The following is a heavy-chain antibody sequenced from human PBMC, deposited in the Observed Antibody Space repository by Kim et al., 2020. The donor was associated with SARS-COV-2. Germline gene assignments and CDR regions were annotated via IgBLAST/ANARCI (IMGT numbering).Heavy chain of an antibody. CDR2: K. Sequence: KYDAASVKGRFTISRDNSKNTLYLQMNSLRAEDTAVYYCARTTSYYYGMDVWGQGTTVTVSS. J-gene: IGHJ6*02. V-gene: IGHV3-33*01. D-gene: IGHD4-17*01. CDR3: ARTTSYYYGMDV.